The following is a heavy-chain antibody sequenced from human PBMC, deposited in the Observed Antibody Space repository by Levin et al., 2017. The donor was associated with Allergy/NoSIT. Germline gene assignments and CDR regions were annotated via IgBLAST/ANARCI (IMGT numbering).Heavy chain of an antibody. V-gene: IGHV3-9*01. J-gene: IGHJ6*02. CDR3: AKDITARGYYYGLDV. CDR2: SSWNSGNI. Sequence: GGSLRLSCAASGFSFHGCAMHWVRQAPGKGLEWVSGSSWNSGNIVYADSVKGRFTVSRDNAKNSLFLQMNSLKPEDTAFYYCAKDITARGYYYGLDVWGQGTTVTVSS. CDR1: GFSFHGCA. D-gene: IGHD3-10*01.